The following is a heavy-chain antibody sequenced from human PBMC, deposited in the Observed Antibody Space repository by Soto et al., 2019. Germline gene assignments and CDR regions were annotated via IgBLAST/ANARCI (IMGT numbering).Heavy chain of an antibody. D-gene: IGHD2-21*01. J-gene: IGHJ3*02. CDR2: IYSGGST. CDR1: GFTVSSNY. CDR3: ARDTDELSDCGGDCYPYAFDI. Sequence: GGSLRLSCAASGFTVSSNYMSWVRQAPGKGLEWVSVIYSGGSTYYADSVKGRFTISRDNSKNTLYLQMNSLRAEDTAVYYCARDTDELSDCGGDCYPYAFDIWGQGTMVTVSS. V-gene: IGHV3-66*01.